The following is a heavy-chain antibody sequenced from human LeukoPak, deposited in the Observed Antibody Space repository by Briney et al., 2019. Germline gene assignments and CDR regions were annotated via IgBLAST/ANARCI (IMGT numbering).Heavy chain of an antibody. CDR1: GGSISSYY. CDR2: IYYSGGT. CDR3: ARDAYYYGSGSYWSWFDP. D-gene: IGHD3-10*01. V-gene: IGHV4-59*01. Sequence: SETLSLTCTVSGGSISSYYWSWIRQPPGKGLEWIGYIYYSGGTNYNPSLKSRVTISVDTSKNQFSLKLSSVTAADTAVYYCARDAYYYGSGSYWSWFDPWGQGTLVTVSS. J-gene: IGHJ5*02.